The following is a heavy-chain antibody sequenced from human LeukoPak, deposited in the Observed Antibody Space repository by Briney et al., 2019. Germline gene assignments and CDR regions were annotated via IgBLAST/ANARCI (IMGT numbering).Heavy chain of an antibody. D-gene: IGHD6-19*01. V-gene: IGHV4-59*01. CDR3: ARGGWYFDY. CDR2: IHYSGSP. Sequence: SETLSLTCAVSGGSISSYSWSWIRQPPVKGLEWVGYIHYSGSPNYNPCPKTRVTISVDTSKNQFSLKLSSVNAADTAVYYCARGGWYFDYWGQGTLVTVSS. J-gene: IGHJ4*02. CDR1: GGSISSYS.